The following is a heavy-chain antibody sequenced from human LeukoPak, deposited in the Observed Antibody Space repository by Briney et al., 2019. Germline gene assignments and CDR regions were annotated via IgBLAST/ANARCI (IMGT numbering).Heavy chain of an antibody. V-gene: IGHV1-2*02. CDR1: GYTFTGYY. Sequence: ASVKVSCKASGYTFTGYYMHWVRQASGQGLEWMGWINPNSGGTDYAQKFQGRVTMTRDTSISTAYMELSRLRSDDTAVYYCARQGVTPQGYYYYMDVWGKGTTVTVSS. D-gene: IGHD4-23*01. CDR3: ARQGVTPQGYYYYMDV. CDR2: INPNSGGT. J-gene: IGHJ6*03.